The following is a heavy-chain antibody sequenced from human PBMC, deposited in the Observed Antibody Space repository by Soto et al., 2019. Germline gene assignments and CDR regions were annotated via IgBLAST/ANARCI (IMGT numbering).Heavy chain of an antibody. V-gene: IGHV4-34*01. J-gene: IGHJ6*02. CDR2: INHRGST. Sequence: QVQLQQWGAGLLKPSETLSLTCAVYGGSFSGYYWSWIRQPPGKGLEWIVEINHRGSTNYNPSLKSRVTISVDTAKNQFSLKLSSVTAADTAVYYCAGRRNVVVTAIPAFGMDVWGQGTTVTVSS. D-gene: IGHD2-21*02. CDR1: GGSFSGYY. CDR3: AGRRNVVVTAIPAFGMDV.